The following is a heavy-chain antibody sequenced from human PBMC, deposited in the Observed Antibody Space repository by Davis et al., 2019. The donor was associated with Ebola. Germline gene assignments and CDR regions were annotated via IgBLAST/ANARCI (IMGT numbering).Heavy chain of an antibody. CDR3: ARYPSDLYYYYYGMDV. J-gene: IGHJ6*02. CDR1: GGSISSYY. V-gene: IGHV4-59*08. CDR2: IYYSGST. Sequence: MPSETLSLTCTVSGGSISSYYWSWIRQPPGKGLEWIGYIYYSGSTNYNPSLKSRVTISVDTSKNQFSLKLSSVTAADTAVYYCARYPSDLYYYYYGMDVWGQGTTVTVSS.